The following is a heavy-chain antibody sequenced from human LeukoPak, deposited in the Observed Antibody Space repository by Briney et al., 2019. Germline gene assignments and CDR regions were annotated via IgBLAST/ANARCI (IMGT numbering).Heavy chain of an antibody. CDR3: ARAQGYYDIFTEYSKYSFDY. J-gene: IGHJ4*02. CDR1: GGSISSGDYY. D-gene: IGHD3-9*01. CDR2: IYYSGST. Sequence: PSETLSLTCTVSGGSISSGDYYWSWIRQPPGRGLEWIGYIYYSGSTYYNPSLRSRLTISVDTSKNQFSLKLSSVTAADTAVYYCARAQGYYDIFTEYSKYSFDYWGQGTLVTVSS. V-gene: IGHV4-30-4*01.